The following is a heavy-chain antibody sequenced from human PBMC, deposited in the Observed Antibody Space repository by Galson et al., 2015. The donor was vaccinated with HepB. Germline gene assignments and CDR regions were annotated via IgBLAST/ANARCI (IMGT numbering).Heavy chain of an antibody. CDR3: ARVRDTAMAHGEYCGGDCYPQYYFDY. CDR2: TYPGDSDT. V-gene: IGHV5-51*03. D-gene: IGHD2-21*02. CDR1: GYSFTSYW. Sequence: QSGAEVKKPGESLKISCKGSGYSFTSYWIGWVRQMPGKGLEWMGITYPGDSDTRYSPSFQGQVTISADKSISTAYLQWSSLKASDTAMYYCARVRDTAMAHGEYCGGDCYPQYYFDYWGQGTLVTVSS. J-gene: IGHJ4*02.